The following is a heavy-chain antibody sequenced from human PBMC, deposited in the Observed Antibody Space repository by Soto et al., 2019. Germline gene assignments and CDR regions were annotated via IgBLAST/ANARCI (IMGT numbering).Heavy chain of an antibody. Sequence: QVQLQESGPGLLKPSQTLSLTCTVSGGSISSGDYYWSWIRQHPGKGLEWIGYIYYSGSTYYNPSLKIRVTISVNTSKNELTLKLSSVTAADTAVYYCARDKVGAAAGKVYCGMDVWGQGTTVTVSS. J-gene: IGHJ6*02. CDR3: ARDKVGAAAGKVYCGMDV. D-gene: IGHD6-13*01. V-gene: IGHV4-31*03. CDR1: GGSISSGDYY. CDR2: IYYSGST.